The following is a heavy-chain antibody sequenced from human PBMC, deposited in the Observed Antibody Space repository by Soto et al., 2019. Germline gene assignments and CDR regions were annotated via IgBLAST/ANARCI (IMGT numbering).Heavy chain of an antibody. V-gene: IGHV1-69*01. Sequence: QVQLVQSGAEVKTPGSSVKVSCTASGGTLSDYAIRWVRQAPGQGLEWMGGIMPTVDSANYAQNFQGRLTISADESTSTANLELSSLRSDDTAVYYCAVAAVREIMAQESSGMAVWGQVTTVIVAS. CDR1: GGTLSDYA. CDR3: AVAAVREIMAQESSGMAV. D-gene: IGHD3-10*01. CDR2: IMPTVDSA. J-gene: IGHJ6*02.